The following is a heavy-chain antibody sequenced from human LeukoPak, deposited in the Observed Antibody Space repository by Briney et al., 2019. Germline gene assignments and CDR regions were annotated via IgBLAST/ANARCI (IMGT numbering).Heavy chain of an antibody. V-gene: IGHV3-21*01. CDR2: ISSSSNYI. D-gene: IGHD3-22*01. Sequence: GGSLRLSCAASGFTFSYYSMNWVRQAPGKGLEWVSSISSSSNYIYYADSVKGRFTISRDNAKNSLYLQMNSLRAEDTAVYYCAKTDSSDYSYFFDYWGQGTLVTVSS. CDR1: GFTFSYYS. J-gene: IGHJ4*02. CDR3: AKTDSSDYSYFFDY.